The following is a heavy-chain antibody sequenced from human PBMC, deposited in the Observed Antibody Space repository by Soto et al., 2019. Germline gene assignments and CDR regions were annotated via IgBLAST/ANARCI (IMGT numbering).Heavy chain of an antibody. Sequence: PGESLKISCKASGYSFSTYWIAWVRQMPGKGLEGMGIIYAGDSDTRYSRSFQGQVTISADKSISTAYLQWSSLKTSHTAMYYCARCPPSYCTTGRFDPWGQGTLVTISS. CDR2: IYAGDSDT. J-gene: IGHJ5*02. V-gene: IGHV5-51*01. CDR1: GYSFSTYW. CDR3: ARCPPSYCTTGRFDP. D-gene: IGHD2-8*01.